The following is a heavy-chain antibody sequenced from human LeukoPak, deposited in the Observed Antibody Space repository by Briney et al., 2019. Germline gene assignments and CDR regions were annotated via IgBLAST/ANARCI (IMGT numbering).Heavy chain of an antibody. V-gene: IGHV1-69*04. Sequence: SVKVSCKASGGTFSSYAISWVRQAPGQGLEWMGRIIPILGIANYAQKFQGRVTITADKSTSTAYMVLSSLRSEDTAVYYCAEISSSSTWGQGTLVTVSS. CDR1: GGTFSSYA. CDR2: IIPILGIA. CDR3: AEISSSST. J-gene: IGHJ5*02. D-gene: IGHD6-6*01.